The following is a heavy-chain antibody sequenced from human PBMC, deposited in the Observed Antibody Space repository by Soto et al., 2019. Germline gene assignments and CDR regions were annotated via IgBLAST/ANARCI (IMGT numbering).Heavy chain of an antibody. CDR1: GFTFSTYA. V-gene: IGHV3-23*01. CDR2: ISGSGGSI. J-gene: IGHJ6*02. Sequence: EVQLLESGGGLVQPGGSLRLSCAASGFTFSTYAMNWVRQDPGNGLEWVSAISGSGGSIHYADSVKGRFTISRDNSKNTLYLQMNSLRDEDTAVYHCVKGYWKGDVWGQGTTGTVSS. D-gene: IGHD1-1*01. CDR3: VKGYWKGDV.